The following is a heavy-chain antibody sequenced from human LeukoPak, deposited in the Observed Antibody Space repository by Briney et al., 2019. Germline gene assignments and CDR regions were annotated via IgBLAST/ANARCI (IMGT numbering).Heavy chain of an antibody. CDR1: GFTFSSYW. CDR2: IKQDGSEK. V-gene: IGHV3-7*01. CDR3: ARERAITFGGVIAIDY. J-gene: IGHJ4*02. D-gene: IGHD3-16*02. Sequence: GGSLRLSCAASGFTFSSYWMSWVRQAPGKGLEWVANIKQDGSEKYYVDAVKGRFTISRDNAKNSLYLQMNSLRGEDTAVYYCARERAITFGGVIAIDYWGQGTLVTVSS.